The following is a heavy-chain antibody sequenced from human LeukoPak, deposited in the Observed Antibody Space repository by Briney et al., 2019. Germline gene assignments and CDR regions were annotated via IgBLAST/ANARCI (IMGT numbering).Heavy chain of an antibody. V-gene: IGHV1-2*02. J-gene: IGHJ4*02. Sequence: ASVKVACKASGDTFTDYYMHWVRQAPGQGLEWMGWINPNSGGTNYAQKFQGRVTMTRDTSISTAYMELSRLSSDDTAIYYCARGRYDNIWGTYRPVDYWGQGTLVTVSS. CDR1: GDTFTDYY. CDR2: INPNSGGT. CDR3: ARGRYDNIWGTYRPVDY. D-gene: IGHD3-16*02.